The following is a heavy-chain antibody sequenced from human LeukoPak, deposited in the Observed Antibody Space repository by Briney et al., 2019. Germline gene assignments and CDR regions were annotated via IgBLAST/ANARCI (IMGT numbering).Heavy chain of an antibody. CDR1: GLIHRNLL. D-gene: IGHD2-2*01. CDR2: TGQDGSEK. CDR3: ARPTTSHYPFDY. Sequence: GGSLRPSRAASGLIHRNLLTTPITKAPGNWLEWVANTGQDGSEKYYVDSVRGRFTISRDNAKNSLYLQMSSLRGEDTAVYYCARPTTSHYPFDYWGQGTLVTVSS. V-gene: IGHV3-7*03. J-gene: IGHJ4*02.